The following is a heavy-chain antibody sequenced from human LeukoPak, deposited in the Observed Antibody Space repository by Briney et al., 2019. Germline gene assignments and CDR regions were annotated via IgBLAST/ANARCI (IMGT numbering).Heavy chain of an antibody. CDR3: ARGAGYCISTSCYVFDY. J-gene: IGHJ4*02. Sequence: SETLSLTCTVSGGSISSHYWSWIRQPPGKGLEWIGYIYYSGSTNYNPSLKSRVTISVVTSKNQFSLKLSSVTAADTAVYYCARGAGYCISTSCYVFDYWGQGTLVTVSS. CDR1: GGSISSHY. CDR2: IYYSGST. V-gene: IGHV4-59*11. D-gene: IGHD2-2*03.